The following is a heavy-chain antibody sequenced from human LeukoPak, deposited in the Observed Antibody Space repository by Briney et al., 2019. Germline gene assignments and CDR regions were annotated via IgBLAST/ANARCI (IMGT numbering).Heavy chain of an antibody. V-gene: IGHV3-48*03. D-gene: IGHD1-20*01. CDR1: GFPLSSYE. J-gene: IGHJ5*02. Sequence: PGGALRLFRVGSGFPLSSYEMQWVRQAPGEGVVGVLYISSSGSTIYYADSVKGRFTISRDNAKNSLYLQMNSLRAEDTAVYYCARDDRYNWNDGWFDPWGQGTLVTVSS. CDR3: ARDDRYNWNDGWFDP. CDR2: ISSSGSTI.